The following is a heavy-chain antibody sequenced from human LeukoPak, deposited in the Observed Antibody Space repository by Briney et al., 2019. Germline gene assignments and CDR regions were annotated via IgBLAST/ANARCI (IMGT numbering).Heavy chain of an antibody. D-gene: IGHD1-26*01. V-gene: IGHV1-69*06. CDR3: ACQIEVGATHRGFYYHMDV. J-gene: IGHJ6*03. Sequence: GASVKVSCKASGGTFSSYAFSWVRQAPGQGLEWMGGIIPMFGTANYAQKFQGRVTITADKSTSTAYMELSSLRSEDTAVYYCACQIEVGATHRGFYYHMDVWGNGTTVTVSS. CDR2: IIPMFGTA. CDR1: GGTFSSYA.